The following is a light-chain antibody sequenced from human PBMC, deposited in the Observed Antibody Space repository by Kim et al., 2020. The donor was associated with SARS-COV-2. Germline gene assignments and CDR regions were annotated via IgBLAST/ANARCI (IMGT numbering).Light chain of an antibody. CDR2: DAS. V-gene: IGKV3-15*01. CDR3: QQYRDWPLT. Sequence: EIVMTQSPVTLSLSPGERATLSCGASQNIYNNLAWYQQKPGQAPRVLIYDASTGATGIPDRFRGRGSGTDFTLTISGLQSEDSAVYYCQQYRDWPLTFGGGTKVDIK. J-gene: IGKJ4*01. CDR1: QNIYNN.